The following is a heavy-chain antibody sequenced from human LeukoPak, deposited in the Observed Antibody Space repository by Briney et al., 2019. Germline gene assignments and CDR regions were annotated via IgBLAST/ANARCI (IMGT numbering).Heavy chain of an antibody. D-gene: IGHD3-3*01. V-gene: IGHV3-11*01. CDR1: GFTFSDFY. CDR2: ISNSGSTI. Sequence: GGSLRLSCAASGFTFSDFYMTWIRQAPGKGLEWVSYISNSGSTIYYADSVKGRFTISRDNAKNSLYLQINSLRAEDTAVYYCAKEEVESGYRDDAFDIWGQGTMVTVSS. J-gene: IGHJ3*02. CDR3: AKEEVESGYRDDAFDI.